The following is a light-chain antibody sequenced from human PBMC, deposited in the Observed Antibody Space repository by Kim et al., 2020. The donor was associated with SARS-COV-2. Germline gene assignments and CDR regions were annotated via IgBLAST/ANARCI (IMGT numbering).Light chain of an antibody. CDR2: GAS. V-gene: IGKV3-15*01. Sequence: EIVMTQSPATLSVSPGESATLSCRASQSVSSNLAWYQQKPGQAPRLLIYGASTRATGIPARFSGSGSGTEFTLTISSLQSEAFAVYYCQQYKNLPPLTFGGGTKVDIK. J-gene: IGKJ4*01. CDR3: QQYKNLPPLT. CDR1: QSVSSN.